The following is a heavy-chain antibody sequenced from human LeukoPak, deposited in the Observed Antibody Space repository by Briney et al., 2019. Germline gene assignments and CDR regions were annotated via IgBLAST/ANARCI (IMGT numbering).Heavy chain of an antibody. V-gene: IGHV3-21*01. CDR1: GLNFSSYS. Sequence: GGSLRLSCAGSGLNFSSYSMSWVRQAPWKGLEFVSSISTSSSYIYYADSVKGRFTISRDNAKNSLFLQMDSLRADDTAVYYCARADSSGYYLVGGFDIWGQGTIVTVSS. D-gene: IGHD3-22*01. CDR3: ARADSSGYYLVGGFDI. J-gene: IGHJ3*02. CDR2: ISTSSSYI.